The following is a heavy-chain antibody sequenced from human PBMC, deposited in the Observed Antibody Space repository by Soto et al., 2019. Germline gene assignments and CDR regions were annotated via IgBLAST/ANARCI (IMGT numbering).Heavy chain of an antibody. V-gene: IGHV3-49*03. CDR1: GFTFGDYA. CDR3: TRQEAHHNFDY. CDR2: IRSKAHGGTT. Sequence: PGGSLILSCTGYGFTFGDYAMSWFRHAPGKGLKWVCFIRSKAHGGTTEYAESVKGILTISRDDSKSIAYMQMKRLKTEGTAVYYSTRQEAHHNFDYWGQGTLVPLSS. J-gene: IGHJ4*02. D-gene: IGHD6-6*01.